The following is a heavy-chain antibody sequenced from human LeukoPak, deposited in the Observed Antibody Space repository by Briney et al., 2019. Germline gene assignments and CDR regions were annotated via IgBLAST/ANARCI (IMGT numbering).Heavy chain of an antibody. D-gene: IGHD6-13*01. CDR2: ISAYSGST. CDR3: ARDGVDSSSWYPQYYYMDV. Sequence: EASVKLSCTASGYTFTSYGMSWVRQAPGQGLEWMGWISAYSGSTSYAQKFQGRVTMTRDMSTSTAYMELSSLRSEDTAVYYCARDGVDSSSWYPQYYYMDVWGKGTTVTVSS. J-gene: IGHJ6*03. V-gene: IGHV1-18*01. CDR1: GYTFTSYG.